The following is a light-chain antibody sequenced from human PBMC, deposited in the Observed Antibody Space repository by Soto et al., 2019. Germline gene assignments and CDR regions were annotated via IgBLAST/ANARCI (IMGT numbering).Light chain of an antibody. CDR1: QSVSSN. V-gene: IGKV3-15*01. CDR3: QQYNNWHPYT. J-gene: IGKJ2*01. CDR2: GAS. Sequence: EIVMTQSPATLSVSPGERATLSCRASQSVSSNLAWYQQKPGQAPSLLIYGASTRATGIPARFSGSGSGTEFTLTISSLQSEDFAVSYCQQYNNWHPYTFGQGNKLEIK.